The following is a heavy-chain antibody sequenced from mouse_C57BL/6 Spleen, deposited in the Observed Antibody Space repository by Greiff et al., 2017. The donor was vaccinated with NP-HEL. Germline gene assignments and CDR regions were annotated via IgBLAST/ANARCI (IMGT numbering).Heavy chain of an antibody. CDR1: GYSITSGYY. V-gene: IGHV3-6*01. J-gene: IGHJ2*01. CDR3: ARDLGPYFDY. Sequence: EVKLLESGPGLVKPSQSLSLTCSVTGYSITSGYYWNWIRQFPGNKLEWMGYISYDGSNNYNPSLKNRISITRDTSKNQFFLKLNSVTTEDTATYYCARDLGPYFDYWGQGTTLTVSS. CDR2: ISYDGSN.